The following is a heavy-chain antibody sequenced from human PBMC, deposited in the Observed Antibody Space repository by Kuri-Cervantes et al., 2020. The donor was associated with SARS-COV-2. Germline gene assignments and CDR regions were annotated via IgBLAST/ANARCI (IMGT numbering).Heavy chain of an antibody. CDR2: ISGSGGST. J-gene: IGHJ4*02. V-gene: IGHV3-23*01. CDR1: GFTFSSYA. Sequence: GESLKISCASSGFTFSSYAMSWVRQAPGTGLEWVSAISGSGGSTYYADSVKGRFIISRDNSKNTLYLQMNSLRAEDTAVYYCAKDTWIRAYYFDYWGQGTLVTVSS. CDR3: AKDTWIRAYYFDY. D-gene: IGHD5-12*01.